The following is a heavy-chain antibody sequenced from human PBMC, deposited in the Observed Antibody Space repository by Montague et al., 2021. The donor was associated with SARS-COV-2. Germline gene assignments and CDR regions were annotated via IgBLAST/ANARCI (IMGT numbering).Heavy chain of an antibody. CDR3: ARDRGWQSYDS. J-gene: IGHJ4*02. Sequence: SLRLSCAASGFTLRGYWMTWVRQAPGKGLEWVASINRDGTEESYVDSVRGRFTISRDNAQNSLFLQINRQRVEDTAVYYCARDRGWQSYDSWGQGTLVIVSS. CDR1: GFTLRGYW. D-gene: IGHD6-19*01. CDR2: INRDGTEE. V-gene: IGHV3-7*01.